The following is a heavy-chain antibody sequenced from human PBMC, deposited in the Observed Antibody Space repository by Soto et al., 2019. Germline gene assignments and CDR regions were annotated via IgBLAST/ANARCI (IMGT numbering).Heavy chain of an antibody. J-gene: IGHJ5*02. Sequence: QVRLQQWGAGLVRPSETLSLTCAVYGGSFNNYCWSWIRQPPGKGLEWIGEVCPGGSTNYSPTLKRHVRIAGERTTNQSSLKLSSVTVAATAASYRARGYYAQYDAYNWFDPWGQGTLVIVAS. V-gene: IGHV4-34*02. CDR1: GGSFNNYC. D-gene: IGHD3-10*01. CDR3: ARGYYAQYDAYNWFDP. CDR2: VCPGGST.